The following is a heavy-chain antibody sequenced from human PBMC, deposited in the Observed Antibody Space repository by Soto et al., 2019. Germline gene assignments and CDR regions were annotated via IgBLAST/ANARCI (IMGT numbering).Heavy chain of an antibody. J-gene: IGHJ4*02. D-gene: IGHD3-16*01. V-gene: IGHV3-33*05. Sequence: QVQLVESGGGVVQPGKSLRLSCAASGFTFSAYGMHWVRKAPGKGLEWVTFISFNGKNTDYADSVKGRFTVSRDNARKTLYLQMNSLRVEDTAVYYCADIGGYDSVGGAYWGQGALVTVSS. CDR1: GFTFSAYG. CDR2: ISFNGKNT. CDR3: ADIGGYDSVGGAY.